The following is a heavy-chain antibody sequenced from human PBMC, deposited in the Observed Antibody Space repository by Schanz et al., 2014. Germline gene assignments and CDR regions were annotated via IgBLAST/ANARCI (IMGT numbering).Heavy chain of an antibody. V-gene: IGHV1-18*01. CDR2: ISGSNGNT. CDR3: ARSGSSNWYFFDY. CDR1: GYTFTSYD. Sequence: QGQLVQSGPEVKEPGASVRVSCKASGYTFTSYDFNWVRQAPGQGLEWLGWISGSNGNTNYTQKFQGRVTITRDTLASTAYMEVSSLRSEDTAVYYCARSGSSNWYFFDYWGQGTLVTVSS. J-gene: IGHJ4*02. D-gene: IGHD6-13*01.